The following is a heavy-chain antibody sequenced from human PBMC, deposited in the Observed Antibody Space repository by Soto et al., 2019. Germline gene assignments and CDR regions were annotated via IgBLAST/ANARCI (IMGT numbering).Heavy chain of an antibody. Sequence: PGGSLRLSCAASGFTFSSYAMSWVRQAPGKGLEWVSAISGSGGSTYYADSVKGRFTISRDNSKNTLYLQMNSLRAEDTAVYYCAKVGGRFLEWLLQDNWFDPWGQGTLVTVSS. D-gene: IGHD3-3*01. J-gene: IGHJ5*02. V-gene: IGHV3-23*01. CDR2: ISGSGGST. CDR1: GFTFSSYA. CDR3: AKVGGRFLEWLLQDNWFDP.